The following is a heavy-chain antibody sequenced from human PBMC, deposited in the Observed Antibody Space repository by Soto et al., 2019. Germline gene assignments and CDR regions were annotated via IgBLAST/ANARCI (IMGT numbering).Heavy chain of an antibody. J-gene: IGHJ6*02. CDR2: IYPGDSDT. V-gene: IGHV5-51*01. CDR3: ARHRSSIAARPDLYYYGMDV. CDR1: GYSFTIYW. D-gene: IGHD6-6*01. Sequence: PGESLKISCKGSGYSFTIYWIGWVRQMPGKGLEWMGIIYPGDSDTRYSPSFQGQVTISADKSISTAYLQWSSLKASDTAMYYCARHRSSIAARPDLYYYGMDVWGQGTTVTVSS.